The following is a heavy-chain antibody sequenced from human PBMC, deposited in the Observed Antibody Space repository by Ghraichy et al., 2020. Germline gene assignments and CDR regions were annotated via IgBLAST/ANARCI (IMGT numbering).Heavy chain of an antibody. J-gene: IGHJ5*02. D-gene: IGHD1-26*01. CDR2: ISGTSIYT. V-gene: IGHV3-11*03. Sequence: GGSLRLSCAASGFTFSEYYMTWFRQVPGKGLQWLAYISGTSIYTNYAESVMGRFAISRDNAENSVYLQMSSLRADDTAVYYCARCGQNWFDPWGQGTLVTVSS. CDR3: ARCGQNWFDP. CDR1: GFTFSEYY.